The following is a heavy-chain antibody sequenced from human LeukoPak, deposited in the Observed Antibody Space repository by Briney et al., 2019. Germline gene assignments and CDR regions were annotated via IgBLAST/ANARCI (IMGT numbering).Heavy chain of an antibody. CDR3: ARQRFDYGYGMDV. J-gene: IGHJ6*02. Sequence: GESLKISCKGSGYSFTSYWIGWVRQMPGKGLEWMGIIYPGDSDTRYSPSFQGLVTISADKSISTAYLQWSSLKASGTAMYYCARQRFDYGYGMDVWGQGTTVTVSS. V-gene: IGHV5-51*01. D-gene: IGHD3-16*01. CDR1: GYSFTSYW. CDR2: IYPGDSDT.